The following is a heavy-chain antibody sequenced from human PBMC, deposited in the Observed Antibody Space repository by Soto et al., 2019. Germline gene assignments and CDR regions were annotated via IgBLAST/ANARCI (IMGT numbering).Heavy chain of an antibody. V-gene: IGHV4-34*01. CDR1: GGSFSGYY. J-gene: IGHJ4*02. Sequence: PSETLSLTCAVYGGSFSGYYWSWIRQPPGKGLEWIGEINHSGSTNYNPSLKSRVTISVDTSKNQFSPKLSSVTAADTAVYYCARGHLRGYGSGSSFGYWGQGTLVTVSS. D-gene: IGHD3-10*01. CDR3: ARGHLRGYGSGSSFGY. CDR2: INHSGST.